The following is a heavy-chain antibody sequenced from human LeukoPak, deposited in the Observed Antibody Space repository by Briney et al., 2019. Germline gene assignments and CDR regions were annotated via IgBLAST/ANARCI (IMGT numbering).Heavy chain of an antibody. CDR1: GFTFSSYA. J-gene: IGHJ4*02. CDR3: AKDTSVAGTTTDFDY. D-gene: IGHD6-19*01. CDR2: ISGSGGST. V-gene: IGHV3-23*01. Sequence: GGSLRLSCAASGFTFSSYAMSWVRQAPGKGLEWVSAISGSGGSTYYADSVKGRFTISRDNSKNTLYLQMNSLRAEDTAVYYCAKDTSVAGTTTDFDYWGQGTLVTVSS.